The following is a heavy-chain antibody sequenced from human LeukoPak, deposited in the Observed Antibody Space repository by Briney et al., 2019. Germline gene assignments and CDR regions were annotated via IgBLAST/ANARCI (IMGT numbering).Heavy chain of an antibody. CDR3: ARGGVSTAMVTPRPFDY. Sequence: GGSLRLSCAASGFTFSSYDMHWVRQATGKGLEWVSAIGTAGDTYYPGSVKGRFTISRENAKNSLYPQMNSLRAGDTAVYYCARGGVSTAMVTPRPFDYWGQGTLVTVSS. D-gene: IGHD5-18*01. CDR2: IGTAGDT. J-gene: IGHJ4*02. CDR1: GFTFSSYD. V-gene: IGHV3-13*04.